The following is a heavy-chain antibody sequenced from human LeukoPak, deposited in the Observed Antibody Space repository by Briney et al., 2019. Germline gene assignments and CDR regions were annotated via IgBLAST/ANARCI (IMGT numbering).Heavy chain of an antibody. CDR1: GFTFSDYF. V-gene: IGHV3-23*01. CDR2: ISGSGGST. D-gene: IGHD3-3*01. J-gene: IGHJ5*02. CDR3: AKDPHYVLRFLEWSNNWFDP. Sequence: GGSLRLSCVASGFTFSDYFMSWVRQAPGKGLEWVSAISGSGGSTYYADSVKGRFTISRDNSKNTLYLQMNSLRAEDTAVYYCAKDPHYVLRFLEWSNNWFDPWGQGTLVTVSS.